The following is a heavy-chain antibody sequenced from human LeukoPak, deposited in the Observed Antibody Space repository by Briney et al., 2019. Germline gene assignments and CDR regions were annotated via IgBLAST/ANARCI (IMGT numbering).Heavy chain of an antibody. D-gene: IGHD5-12*01. V-gene: IGHV3-9*01. CDR1: GFTFDDYA. CDR3: AKGASSGYDHTAFDY. Sequence: SGGSLRLSCAASGFTFDDYAMHWVRQAPGKGLEWVSGISWNSGSIGYADSVKGRFTISRDNAKNSLYLQMNSLRAEDTALYYCAKGASSGYDHTAFDYWGQGTLVTVSS. J-gene: IGHJ4*02. CDR2: ISWNSGSI.